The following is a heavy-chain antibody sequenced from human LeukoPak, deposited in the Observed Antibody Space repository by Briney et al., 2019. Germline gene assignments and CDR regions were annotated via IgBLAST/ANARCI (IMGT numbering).Heavy chain of an antibody. D-gene: IGHD6-19*01. CDR3: ARDLVYSSGWYHPDY. CDR2: ISYDGSNK. CDR1: GFTFSSYA. J-gene: IGHJ4*02. V-gene: IGHV3-30-3*01. Sequence: GGSLRLSCAASGFTFSSYAMHRVRQAPGKGLEWVAVISYDGSNKYYADSVKGRFTISRDNSKNTLYLQMNSLRAEDTAVYYCARDLVYSSGWYHPDYWGQGTLVTVSS.